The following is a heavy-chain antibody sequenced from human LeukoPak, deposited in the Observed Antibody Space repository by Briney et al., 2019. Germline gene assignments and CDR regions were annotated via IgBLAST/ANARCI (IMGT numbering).Heavy chain of an antibody. CDR2: IRYDGSNK. Sequence: GGSLRLSCAASGFTFSSYGMHWVRQAPGKGLEWVAFIRYDGSNKYYADSVKGRFTISRDNSKNTLYLQMNSLRAEDTAVYYCAKDPLGSSGWPSEFVGVRSYNWFDPWGQGTLVTVSS. CDR3: AKDPLGSSGWPSEFVGVRSYNWFDP. D-gene: IGHD6-19*01. J-gene: IGHJ5*02. V-gene: IGHV3-30*02. CDR1: GFTFSSYG.